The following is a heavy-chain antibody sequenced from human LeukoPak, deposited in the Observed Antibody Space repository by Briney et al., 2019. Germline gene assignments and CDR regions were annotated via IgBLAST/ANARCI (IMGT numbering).Heavy chain of an antibody. D-gene: IGHD6-6*01. CDR3: AREEFGKSIAARPTYYYYYGMDV. Sequence: GASVKVSCKASGGTFSSYAISWVRQAPGQGLEWMGWISAYNGNTNYAQKLQGRVTMTTDTSTSTAYMELRSLRSDDTAVYYCAREEFGKSIAARPTYYYYYGMDVWGQGTTVTVSS. V-gene: IGHV1-18*01. CDR1: GGTFSSYA. CDR2: ISAYNGNT. J-gene: IGHJ6*02.